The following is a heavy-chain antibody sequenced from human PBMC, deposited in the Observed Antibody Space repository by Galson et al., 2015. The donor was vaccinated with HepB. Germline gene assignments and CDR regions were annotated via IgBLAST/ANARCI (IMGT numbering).Heavy chain of an antibody. CDR2: IYYSGST. Sequence: ETLSLTCTVSGGSISSSSYYWGWIRQPPGKGLEWIGSIYYSGSTYYNPSLKSRVTISVDTSKNQFSLKLSSVTAADTAVYYCARYSSPSHLWFGDKRAGAYGMDVWGQGTTVTVSS. CDR3: ARYSSPSHLWFGDKRAGAYGMDV. V-gene: IGHV4-39*01. D-gene: IGHD3-10*01. J-gene: IGHJ6*02. CDR1: GGSISSSSYY.